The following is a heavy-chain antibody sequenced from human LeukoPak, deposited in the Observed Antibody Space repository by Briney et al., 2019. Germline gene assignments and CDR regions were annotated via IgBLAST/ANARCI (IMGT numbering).Heavy chain of an antibody. Sequence: PGRSLRLSCAASGFTFSSYGMHWVRQAPGKGLEWVAVIWYDGSNKYYADSVKGRFTISRDNSKNTLYLQMNSLRAEDTAVYYCARDWFPNEYRTPNWFDPWGQGTLVTVSS. CDR2: IWYDGSNK. V-gene: IGHV3-33*01. J-gene: IGHJ5*02. CDR1: GFTFSSYG. CDR3: ARDWFPNEYRTPNWFDP. D-gene: IGHD2-2*01.